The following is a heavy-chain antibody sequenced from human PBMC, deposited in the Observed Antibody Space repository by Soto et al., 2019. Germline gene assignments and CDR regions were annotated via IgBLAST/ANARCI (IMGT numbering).Heavy chain of an antibody. D-gene: IGHD6-13*01. V-gene: IGHV1-18*01. J-gene: IGHJ5*02. CDR2: INAYNGKT. CDR3: ARDLGGGIAAP. Sequence: QVQVVQSGAEVKKPGASVKVSCKASGYTFTSYGISWVRQAPGQGLEWMGWINAYNGKTKYAQKLQGRVTMTTDTSTSTAYMEMRSLRSDDAAVYYCARDLGGGIAAPWGQGTLVTVSS. CDR1: GYTFTSYG.